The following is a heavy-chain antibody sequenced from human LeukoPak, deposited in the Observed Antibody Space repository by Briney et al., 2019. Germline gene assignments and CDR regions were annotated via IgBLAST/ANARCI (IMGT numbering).Heavy chain of an antibody. Sequence: SETLTLTCTVSGGSINSYYWNWIRQPPGKGLEWIGYIYYSGSTNYNPSLRSRVTISVDTSKNQFSLKLSSVTAADTAVYYCARDRANNWFDPWGQGTLVTVSS. CDR1: GGSINSYY. J-gene: IGHJ5*02. V-gene: IGHV4-59*01. CDR3: ARDRANNWFDP. CDR2: IYYSGST.